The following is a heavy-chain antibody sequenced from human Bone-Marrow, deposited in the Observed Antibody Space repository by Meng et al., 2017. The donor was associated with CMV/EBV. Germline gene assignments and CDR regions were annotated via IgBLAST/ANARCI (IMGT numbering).Heavy chain of an antibody. CDR3: AGRALGYCSSTSCYGYYYYGMDV. Sequence: GSVKVSCKASGYTFTSYYIHWVRQAPGQGLEWMGIINPSGGRTSYAQKFQGRVTMTRDTSTSTVYMELSSLRSEDTAVYYCAGRALGYCSSTSCYGYYYYGMDVWGQGTTVTVSS. D-gene: IGHD2-2*01. CDR1: GYTFTSYY. J-gene: IGHJ6*02. V-gene: IGHV1-46*01. CDR2: INPSGGRT.